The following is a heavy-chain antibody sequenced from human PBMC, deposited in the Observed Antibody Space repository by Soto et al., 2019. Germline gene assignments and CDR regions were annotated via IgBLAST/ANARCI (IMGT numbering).Heavy chain of an antibody. Sequence: GGSLRLSCAASGFTLSRHTMDWVRQAPGKGLEWVSFIGSRTSDIYYADSVKGRFTISRDNAKNSLYLDLTRLRAEDTAVYFCVRDYYDASGYPNTFDMWGQGTMVTVSS. CDR3: VRDYYDASGYPNTFDM. CDR1: GFTLSRHT. V-gene: IGHV3-21*01. J-gene: IGHJ3*02. CDR2: IGSRTSDI. D-gene: IGHD3-16*01.